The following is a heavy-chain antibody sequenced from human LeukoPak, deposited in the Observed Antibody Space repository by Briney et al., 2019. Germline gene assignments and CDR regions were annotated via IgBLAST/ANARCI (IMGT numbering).Heavy chain of an antibody. CDR2: ISSSGSTI. CDR3: ARVGIAAVVEYFDY. V-gene: IGHV3-11*01. CDR1: GFTFSDYY. J-gene: IGHJ4*02. Sequence: GGSLRLSRAASGFTFSDYYMSWIRQAPGKGLEWVSYISSSGSTIYYADSVKGRFTISRDNAKNSLYLQMNSLRAEDTAVYYCARVGIAAVVEYFDYWGQGTLVTVSS. D-gene: IGHD6-13*01.